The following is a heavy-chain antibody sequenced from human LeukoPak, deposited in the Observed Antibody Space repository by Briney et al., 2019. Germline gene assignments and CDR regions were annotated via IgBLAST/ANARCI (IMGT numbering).Heavy chain of an antibody. D-gene: IGHD5-12*01. Sequence: PSETLSLTCTVSGGSISSGGYYWSWIRQHPGKGLEWIGYIYYSGSTYYNPSLKSRATISVDTSKNQFSLKLSSVTAADAAVYYCARGNLVATTGVDYWGQGTLVTVSS. CDR2: IYYSGST. CDR3: ARGNLVATTGVDY. J-gene: IGHJ4*02. V-gene: IGHV4-31*03. CDR1: GGSISSGGYY.